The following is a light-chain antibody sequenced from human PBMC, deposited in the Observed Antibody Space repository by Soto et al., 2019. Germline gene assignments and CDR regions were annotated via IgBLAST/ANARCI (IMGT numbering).Light chain of an antibody. CDR1: SSNIGNNY. CDR2: DNN. CDR3: GTWDSSLSAGGVV. V-gene: IGLV1-51*01. Sequence: QSVLTQPPSVYAAPGQKVTISCSGSSSNIGNNYVSWYQQLPGTAPKLLIYDNNKRPSVIPDRFSGSKSGTSATLGITGLQTGDEADYYCGTWDSSLSAGGVVFGGGTKLTVL. J-gene: IGLJ2*01.